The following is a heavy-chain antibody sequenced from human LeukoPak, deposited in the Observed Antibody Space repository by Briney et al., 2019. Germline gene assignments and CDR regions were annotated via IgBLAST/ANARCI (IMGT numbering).Heavy chain of an antibody. CDR3: ARSLPRYYYYMDV. V-gene: IGHV1-2*02. D-gene: IGHD1-26*01. Sequence: ASVKVSCKASGYTFTSYYMHWVRQAPGQGLEWMGWINPNSGGTNYAQKFQGRVTMTRDTSISTAYMELSRLRSDDTAVYYCARSLPRYYYYMDVWGKGTTVTVSS. J-gene: IGHJ6*03. CDR2: INPNSGGT. CDR1: GYTFTSYY.